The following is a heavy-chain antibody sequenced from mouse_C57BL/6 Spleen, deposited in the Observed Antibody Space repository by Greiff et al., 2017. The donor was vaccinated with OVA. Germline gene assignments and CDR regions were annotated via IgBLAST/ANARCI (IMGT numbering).Heavy chain of an antibody. V-gene: IGHV1-26*01. CDR2: INPNNGGT. CDR1: GYTFTDYY. Sequence: VQLQQSGPELVKPGASVKISCKASGYTFTDYYMNWVKQSHGKSLEWIGDINPNNGGTSYNQKFKGKATLTVDKSSSTAYMELRSLTSEDSAVYYCAREGGSGYVDYWGQGTTLTVSS. J-gene: IGHJ2*01. CDR3: AREGGSGYVDY. D-gene: IGHD3-2*02.